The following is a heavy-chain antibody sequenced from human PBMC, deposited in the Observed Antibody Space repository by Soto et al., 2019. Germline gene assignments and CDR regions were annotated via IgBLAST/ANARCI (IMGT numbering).Heavy chain of an antibody. CDR1: GGSIKNYY. V-gene: IGHV4-59*01. Sequence: SETLSLTCTVSGGSIKNYYWSWIRQPPGKGLEWIGYIYYAGSTSYNPSLKSRVTMSVDTSKNQFSLKLSSVTAADTAMYYCVCVGTILGVVSSFDYWGQGTLVTAPQ. D-gene: IGHD3-3*01. J-gene: IGHJ4*02. CDR3: VCVGTILGVVSSFDY. CDR2: IYYAGST.